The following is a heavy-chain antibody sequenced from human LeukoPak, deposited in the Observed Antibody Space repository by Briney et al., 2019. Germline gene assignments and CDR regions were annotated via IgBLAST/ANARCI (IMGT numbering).Heavy chain of an antibody. Sequence: GGSLRLSCAASGFTLSSYSMNWVRQAPGKGLEWVSSISSSSSYIYYADSVKGRFTISRDNAKNSLYLQMNSLRAEDTAVYYCAREGGRSSTSCYVYWGQGTLVTVSS. D-gene: IGHD2-2*01. CDR2: ISSSSSYI. J-gene: IGHJ4*02. CDR1: GFTLSSYS. CDR3: AREGGRSSTSCYVY. V-gene: IGHV3-21*01.